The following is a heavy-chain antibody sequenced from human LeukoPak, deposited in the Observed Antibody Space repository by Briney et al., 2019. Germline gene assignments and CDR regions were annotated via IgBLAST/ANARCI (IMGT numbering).Heavy chain of an antibody. CDR1: RFSFTSYW. J-gene: IGHJ3*01. D-gene: IGHD3-22*01. CDR2: IFPGDSDT. V-gene: IGHV5-51*01. Sequence: AGEYRKVSCNASRFSFTSYWIAWVRQMPGKGLEWMGIIFPGDSDTTYSPSFQGQVTISADKSIGTAYLQWSSLKASDTAMYYCARRKAYYDSSGFDVWGQGTMVTVSS. CDR3: ARRKAYYDSSGFDV.